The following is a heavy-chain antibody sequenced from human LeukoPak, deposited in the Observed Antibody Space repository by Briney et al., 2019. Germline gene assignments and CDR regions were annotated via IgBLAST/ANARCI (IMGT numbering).Heavy chain of an antibody. CDR2: ISGSGGST. CDR3: AKYLIAHYDSSGYYLFDY. J-gene: IGHJ4*02. CDR1: GFTFSSHA. D-gene: IGHD3-22*01. V-gene: IGHV3-23*01. Sequence: GGSLRLSCAASGFTFSSHAMSWVRQAPGKGLEWVSAISGSGGSTYYADSVNGRFTISRDNSKNTLYLQMNSLRAEDTAVYYCAKYLIAHYDSSGYYLFDYWGQGTLVTVSS.